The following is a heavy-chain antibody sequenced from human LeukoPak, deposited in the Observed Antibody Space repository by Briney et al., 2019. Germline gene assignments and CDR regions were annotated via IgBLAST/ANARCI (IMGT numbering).Heavy chain of an antibody. D-gene: IGHD6-6*01. CDR1: GFSVSNTY. CDR3: ARSAARLRYYYAMDV. J-gene: IGHJ6*02. V-gene: IGHV3-53*04. CDR2: IYSGDSGVST. Sequence: PGGSLRLSCAASGFSVSNTYMSWVRQAPGKGLEWVSVIYSGDSGVSTYYADSVKGRFTISRHNSKHTLYLQMSSLRAEDTAVYFCARSAARLRYYYAMDVWGQGTTVTVCS.